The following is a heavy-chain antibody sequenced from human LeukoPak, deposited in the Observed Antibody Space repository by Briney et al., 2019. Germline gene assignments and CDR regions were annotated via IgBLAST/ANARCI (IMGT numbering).Heavy chain of an antibody. CDR3: ARESLTWLQSRTSWFDP. Sequence: SETLSLTCTVSGGSISSYYWSWIRQPPGKGLEWIGYIYYSGSTNYNPSLKSRVTISVDSSKNQFSLRLSSVTAADTAVYYCARESLTWLQSRTSWFDPWGQGTLVTVSS. J-gene: IGHJ5*02. D-gene: IGHD5-24*01. V-gene: IGHV4-59*12. CDR2: IYYSGST. CDR1: GGSISSYY.